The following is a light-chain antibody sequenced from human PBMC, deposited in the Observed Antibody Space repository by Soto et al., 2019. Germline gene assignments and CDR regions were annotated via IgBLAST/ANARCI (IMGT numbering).Light chain of an antibody. CDR1: QSVSSY. J-gene: IGKJ4*01. CDR3: QQRSNWPPT. CDR2: DAS. V-gene: IGKV3-11*01. Sequence: EIVLTQSPATLSLSPGERATLSCRASQSVSSYLAWYQQNPGQAPRLLIYDASNLATGIPARFSGSGSGTDFTLTISSLEPEDFAVYYCQQRSNWPPTFGGGTKVEIK.